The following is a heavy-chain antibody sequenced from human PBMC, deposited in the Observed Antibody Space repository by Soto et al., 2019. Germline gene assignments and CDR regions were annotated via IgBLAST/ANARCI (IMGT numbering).Heavy chain of an antibody. CDR2: VDHRGST. D-gene: IGHD1-7*01. V-gene: IGHV4-34*02. Sequence: QVHLQQRGAGLLKPSETLSLNCVVSGESFSGYYWSWIRQTPGMGLEWIGEVDHRGSTTYNPSLKNRASISIDSSKNLFSLELTSVTAADTALYFCARYEYGNSLYGVDVCGQGTRVTVSS. CDR1: GESFSGYY. CDR3: ARYEYGNSLYGVDV. J-gene: IGHJ6*02.